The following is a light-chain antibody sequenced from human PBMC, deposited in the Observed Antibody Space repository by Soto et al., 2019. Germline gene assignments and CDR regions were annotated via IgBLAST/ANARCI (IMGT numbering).Light chain of an antibody. Sequence: DIVMTQTPLSSPVTLGQPASISCSSSQILLHSNVYNYLDWYLQKPGQSPQLLIYLGSNRASGVPDRFSGSGSGTDFTLKISRVEAEDVGVYYCMQPLQSWTFGQGTKVDIK. CDR3: MQPLQSWT. J-gene: IGKJ1*01. CDR2: LGS. V-gene: IGKV2-28*01. CDR1: QILLHSNVYNY.